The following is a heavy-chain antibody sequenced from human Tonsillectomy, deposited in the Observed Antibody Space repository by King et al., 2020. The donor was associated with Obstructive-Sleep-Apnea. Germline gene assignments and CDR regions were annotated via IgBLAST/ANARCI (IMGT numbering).Heavy chain of an antibody. CDR1: GGSISTYY. D-gene: IGHD3-10*01. J-gene: IGHJ5*02. V-gene: IGHV4-59*01. CDR3: ARAPYGSGIIDWFDR. Sequence: VQLQESGPGLVKPSETLSLTCTVSGGSISTYYWSWIRQSPGKGLEWIGYIYYSGSTNYNPSLKSRVTMSVDTSKIQFSLNLSSVTAADTAVYYCARAPYGSGIIDWFDRWGQGTLVTVSS. CDR2: IYYSGST.